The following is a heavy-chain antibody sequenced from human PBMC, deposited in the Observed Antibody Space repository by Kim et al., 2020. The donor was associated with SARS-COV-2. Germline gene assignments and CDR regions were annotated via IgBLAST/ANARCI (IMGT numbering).Heavy chain of an antibody. CDR2: IYYSGST. J-gene: IGHJ4*02. CDR3: ARARENPYYFDY. V-gene: IGHV4-59*13. Sequence: SETLSLTCTVSGGSISSYYWSWIRQPPGKGLEWIGYIYYSGSTNYNPSLKSRVTISVDTSKNQFSLKLSSVTAADTVVYYCARARENPYYFDYWGQGTLVTVSS. D-gene: IGHD1-26*01. CDR1: GGSISSYY.